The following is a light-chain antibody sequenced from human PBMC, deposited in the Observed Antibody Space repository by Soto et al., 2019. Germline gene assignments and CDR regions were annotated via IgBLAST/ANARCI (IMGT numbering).Light chain of an antibody. CDR3: CSYANGNTLL. CDR2: DVT. CDR1: SSDIGGYNY. V-gene: IGLV2-11*01. J-gene: IGLJ2*01. Sequence: QSDLTQPRSVSGSPGQSVTISCTGTSSDIGGYNYVSWFQQHPGRAPKLMIYDVTKRPSGVTDRFSGSKSGNTASLTISGLQTEDDSHYYCCSYANGNTLLFGGGTQLTV.